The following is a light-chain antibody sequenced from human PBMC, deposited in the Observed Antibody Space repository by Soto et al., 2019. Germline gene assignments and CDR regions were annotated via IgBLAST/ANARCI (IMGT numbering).Light chain of an antibody. V-gene: IGLV4-69*01. CDR1: SGHSSYA. CDR2: LNGDGSH. J-gene: IGLJ3*02. Sequence: QPVLTQSPSASASLGASVKLTYTLTSGHSSYAIAWHQQQPEKGPRYLMNLNGDGSHSKGDGIPDRFSGSSSGAERYLTISSLQSEDEADYYCQTWGTGIQVFGGGTKLTVL. CDR3: QTWGTGIQV.